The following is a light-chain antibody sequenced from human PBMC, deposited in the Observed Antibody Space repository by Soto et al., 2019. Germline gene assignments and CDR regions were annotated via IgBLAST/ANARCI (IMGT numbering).Light chain of an antibody. CDR1: QSVSSSY. CDR3: QQYGSSPPVWT. Sequence: EIVLTQSPGTLSLSPGERATLSCRASQSVSSSYLAWYQQKPGQAPRLLIYGASSRATGIPDRFSGSGSGTDFTLTISRLEPEDFAVYYCQQYGSSPPVWTFGQGTKVEIQ. J-gene: IGKJ1*01. V-gene: IGKV3-20*01. CDR2: GAS.